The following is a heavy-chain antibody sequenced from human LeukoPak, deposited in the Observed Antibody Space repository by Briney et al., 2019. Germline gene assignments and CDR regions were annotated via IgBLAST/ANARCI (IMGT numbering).Heavy chain of an antibody. J-gene: IGHJ6*02. CDR3: ARGHCSSTSCYTVGILADV. CDR2: INPSGGST. CDR1: GYTFTSYY. Sequence: GASVKVSCMASGYTFTSYYMHWVRQAPGQGLEWMGIINPSGGSTSYAQKFQGRVTMTRDTSTSTVYMELSSLRSEDTAVYYCARGHCSSTSCYTVGILADVWGQGTTVTVSS. V-gene: IGHV1-46*01. D-gene: IGHD2-2*02.